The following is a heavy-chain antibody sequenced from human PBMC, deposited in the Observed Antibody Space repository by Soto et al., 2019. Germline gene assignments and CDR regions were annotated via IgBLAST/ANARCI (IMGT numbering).Heavy chain of an antibody. CDR3: AKVGIPNYYYYGMDV. CDR1: GFTFSSYG. V-gene: IGHV3-30*18. D-gene: IGHD1-1*01. Sequence: GGSLRLSCAASGFTFSSYGMHWVRQAPGKGLEWVAVISYDGSNKYYADSVKGRFTISRDNSKNTLYLQMNSLRAEDTAVYYCAKVGIPNYYYYGMDVWGQGTTVTVSS. J-gene: IGHJ6*02. CDR2: ISYDGSNK.